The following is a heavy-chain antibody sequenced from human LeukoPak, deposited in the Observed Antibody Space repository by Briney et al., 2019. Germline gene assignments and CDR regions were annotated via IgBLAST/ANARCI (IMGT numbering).Heavy chain of an antibody. V-gene: IGHV4-61*01. Sequence: SETLSLTCTVSGDSVSSGSSYWSWIRQPPGKGLEWIGYIYYTGSTKYNPSPKSRVTISVDTSKNQFSLRVTSVTAADTAVYYCARDPITMIGTHFDYWGQGTLVTVSS. J-gene: IGHJ4*02. CDR1: GDSVSSGSSY. CDR2: IYYTGST. CDR3: ARDPITMIGTHFDY. D-gene: IGHD3-10*02.